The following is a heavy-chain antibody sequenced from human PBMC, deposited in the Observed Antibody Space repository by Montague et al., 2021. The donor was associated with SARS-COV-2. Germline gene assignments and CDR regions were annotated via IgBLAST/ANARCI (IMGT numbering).Heavy chain of an antibody. Sequence: SETLSLTCTVSGGSISSYYWRWIRQPPGKGLEWIGYIYYSGSTNYNPSLKSRVTTSVDTSKNQFSLKLSSVTAADTAVYYCARGIFTIPFIPAHYYMDVWGKGTTVTVSS. CDR3: ARGIFTIPFIPAHYYMDV. D-gene: IGHD3-3*01. V-gene: IGHV4-59*01. CDR2: IYYSGST. J-gene: IGHJ6*03. CDR1: GGSISSYY.